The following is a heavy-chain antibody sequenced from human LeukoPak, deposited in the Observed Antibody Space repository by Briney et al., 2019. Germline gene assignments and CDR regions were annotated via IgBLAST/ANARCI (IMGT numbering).Heavy chain of an antibody. CDR2: IWYDGSNK. CDR3: ARTYYYGSGSYSHYYYYYGMDV. D-gene: IGHD3-10*01. CDR1: GFTFSSYG. J-gene: IGHJ6*02. V-gene: IGHV3-33*01. Sequence: PGRSLRLSCAASGFTFSSYGMHWVRQAPGKGLEWVAVIWYDGSNKYYADSVKGRFTISRDNSKNTLYLQMNSLRAEDTAVYYCARTYYYGSGSYSHYYYYYGMDVWGQGTTVTVSS.